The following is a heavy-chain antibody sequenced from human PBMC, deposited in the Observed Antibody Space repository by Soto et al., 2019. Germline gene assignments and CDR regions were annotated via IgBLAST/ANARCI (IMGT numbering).Heavy chain of an antibody. D-gene: IGHD1-20*01. Sequence: PGESLKISCKGSGYSFTSYWIGWVRQMPGKGLEWMGIIYPGDSDTRYSPSFQGQVTISADKSISTAYLQWSSLKASDTAMYYCARRRSTRYLWPDAMDVWGQGTTVTVSS. CDR1: GYSFTSYW. CDR2: IYPGDSDT. V-gene: IGHV5-51*01. CDR3: ARRRSTRYLWPDAMDV. J-gene: IGHJ6*02.